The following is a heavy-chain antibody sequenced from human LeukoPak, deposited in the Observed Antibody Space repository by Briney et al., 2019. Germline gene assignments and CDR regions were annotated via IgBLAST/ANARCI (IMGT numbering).Heavy chain of an antibody. D-gene: IGHD1-1*01. CDR1: GFTFDDYA. Sequence: GGSLRLSCAASGFTFDDYAMHWVRQAPGEGLEWVSGISWNSGSIAYAESVKGRFTISRDNAKNSLYLQMNSLRIEDMALYYCAKDVASRRDGYFDLWGRGTLVIVSS. CDR3: AKDVASRRDGYFDL. CDR2: ISWNSGSI. V-gene: IGHV3-9*03. J-gene: IGHJ2*01.